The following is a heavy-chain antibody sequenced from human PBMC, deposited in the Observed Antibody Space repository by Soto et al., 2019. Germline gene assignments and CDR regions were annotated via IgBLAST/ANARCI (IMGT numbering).Heavy chain of an antibody. CDR3: ARGRGYSYGLDP. J-gene: IGHJ5*02. D-gene: IGHD5-18*01. V-gene: IGHV4-30-4*01. CDR2: ISYSGTT. Sequence: SETLSLTCTVSGDSISSINNYWSWIRQPPGEGLEWIGFISYSGTTSYSPSLKSRVAISLDTSKNQFSLSLNFVTAAYTAVYYCARGRGYSYGLDPWGQGSLVT. CDR1: GDSISSINNY.